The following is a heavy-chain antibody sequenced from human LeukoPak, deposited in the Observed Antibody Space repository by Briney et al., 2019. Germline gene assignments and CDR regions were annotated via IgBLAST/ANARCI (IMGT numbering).Heavy chain of an antibody. CDR2: IKQDGSEK. V-gene: IGHV3-7*01. Sequence: GGSLRLSCAASGFTFSSYWMSWVRQAPGKGLEWVANIKQDGSEKYYVDSVKGRFTISRDNAKNSLYLQMNSLRAEDTAVYYCAREGGYDILTGYRQDYYYYGMDVWGQGTTVTVSS. D-gene: IGHD3-9*01. CDR1: GFTFSSYW. CDR3: AREGGYDILTGYRQDYYYYGMDV. J-gene: IGHJ6*02.